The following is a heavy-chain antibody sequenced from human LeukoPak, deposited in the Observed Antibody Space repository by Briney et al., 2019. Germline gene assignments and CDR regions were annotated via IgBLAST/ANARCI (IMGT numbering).Heavy chain of an antibody. D-gene: IGHD2-15*01. J-gene: IGHJ6*02. CDR1: GSSFTSYW. Sequence: GASLKISCKGSGSSFTSYWIGWIRQLPGKGVGWMGIIYPGDSDTRYSPSFQGQVTISADKSISTAYLQWSSLKASDTAMYYCARRGYCSGGSCYSGYGMDVWGQGTTVTVSS. CDR2: IYPGDSDT. CDR3: ARRGYCSGGSCYSGYGMDV. V-gene: IGHV5-51*01.